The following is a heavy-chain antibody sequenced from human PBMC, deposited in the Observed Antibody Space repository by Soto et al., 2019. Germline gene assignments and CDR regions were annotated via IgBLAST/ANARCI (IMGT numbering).Heavy chain of an antibody. J-gene: IGHJ6*02. CDR2: IGTAGDT. CDR3: ARAPDMVRGVIDDGMDV. D-gene: IGHD3-10*01. Sequence: PGGSLRLSCAASGFTFSSYGMHWVRQATGKGLEWVSAIGTAGDTYYPGSVKGRFTISRENAKNSLYLQMNSLRAEDTAVYYCARAPDMVRGVIDDGMDVWGQGTTVTVSS. V-gene: IGHV3-13*01. CDR1: GFTFSSYG.